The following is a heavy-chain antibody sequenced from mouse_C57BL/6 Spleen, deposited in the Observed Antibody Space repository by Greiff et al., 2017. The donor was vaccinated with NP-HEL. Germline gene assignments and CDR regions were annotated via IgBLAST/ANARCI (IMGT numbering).Heavy chain of an antibody. D-gene: IGHD4-1*01. CDR2: ISDGGSYT. CDR3: ARRANWTHWYFDV. CDR1: GFTFSSYA. Sequence: EVMLVESGGGLVKPGGSLKLSCAASGFTFSSYAMSWVRQTPEKRLEWVATISDGGSYTYYPDNVKGRFTISRDNAKNNLYLQMSHLKSEDTAMYYCARRANWTHWYFDVWGTGTTVTVSS. J-gene: IGHJ1*03. V-gene: IGHV5-4*03.